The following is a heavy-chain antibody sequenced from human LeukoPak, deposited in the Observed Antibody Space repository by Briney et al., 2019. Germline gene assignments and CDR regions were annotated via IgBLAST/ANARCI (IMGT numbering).Heavy chain of an antibody. J-gene: IGHJ3*02. V-gene: IGHV3-30*02. CDR1: GFTFSSYG. CDR2: IRYDGSNK. D-gene: IGHD5-12*01. CDR3: AKDWGYSGSDENDAFDI. Sequence: PGGSLRLSCAASGFTFSSYGMHWVRQAPGKGLEWVAFIRYDGSNKYYADSVKGRFTISRDNSKNTLYLQMNSLRAEDTAVYYCAKDWGYSGSDENDAFDIWGQGTMVTVSS.